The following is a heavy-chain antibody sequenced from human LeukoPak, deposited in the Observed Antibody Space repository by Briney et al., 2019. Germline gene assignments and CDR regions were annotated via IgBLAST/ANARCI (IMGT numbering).Heavy chain of an antibody. CDR3: ARDLVFFADY. D-gene: IGHD3-3*01. J-gene: IGHJ4*02. V-gene: IGHV3-66*01. CDR2: IYSGGST. CDR1: GFTFSSYA. Sequence: PGGSLRLSCAASGFTFSSYAMSWVRQAPGKGLEWVSVIYSGGSTYYADSVKGRFTISRDNSKNTLYLQMNSLRAEDTAVYYCARDLVFFADYWGQGTLVTVSS.